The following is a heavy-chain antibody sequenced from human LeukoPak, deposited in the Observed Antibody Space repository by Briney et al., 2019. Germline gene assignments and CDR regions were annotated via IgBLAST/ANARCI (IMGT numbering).Heavy chain of an antibody. CDR3: AKGVGAARPTRMVYFDY. V-gene: IGHV3-23*01. CDR2: ISGSGGSI. D-gene: IGHD6-6*01. CDR1: GFTFSSYA. J-gene: IGHJ4*02. Sequence: GGSLRLSCAASGFTFSSYAMSWVRQAPGKGLEWVSAISGSGGSIYYADSVKGRFTISRDNSKNTLYLQMNSLRAEDTAVYYCAKGVGAARPTRMVYFDYWGQGTLVTVSS.